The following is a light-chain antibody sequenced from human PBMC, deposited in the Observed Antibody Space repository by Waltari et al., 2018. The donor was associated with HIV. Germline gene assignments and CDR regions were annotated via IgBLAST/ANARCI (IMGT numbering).Light chain of an antibody. J-gene: IGLJ3*02. V-gene: IGLV1-40*01. CDR3: QSYDNTLTARV. Sequence: QSVLTQPPSVSGAPGQRVTISCNGSSAKLRAPFDVHWYQQCPGKAPKPLISDNSRQPPGIPDRFSGSKSGTSASLTITGLQAEDEADYYCQSYDNTLTARVFGGGTELTVL. CDR2: DNS. CDR1: SAKLRAPFD.